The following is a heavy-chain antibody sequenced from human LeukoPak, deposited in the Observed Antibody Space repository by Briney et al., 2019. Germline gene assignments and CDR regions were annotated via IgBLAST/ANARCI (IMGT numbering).Heavy chain of an antibody. CDR2: IRYDGSNK. V-gene: IGHV3-30*02. D-gene: IGHD2-2*01. CDR1: RFTSSSYG. CDR3: AKTYCSSTSCYLSYFQH. Sequence: GGSLRLSCAASRFTSSSYGMHWVRQAPGKGLEWVAFIRYDGSNKYYADSVKGRFTISRDNSKNTLYLQMNSLRAEDTAVYYCAKTYCSSTSCYLSYFQHWGQGTLVTVSS. J-gene: IGHJ1*01.